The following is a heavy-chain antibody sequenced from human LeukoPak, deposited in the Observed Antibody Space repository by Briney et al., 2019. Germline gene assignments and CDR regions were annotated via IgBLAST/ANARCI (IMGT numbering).Heavy chain of an antibody. V-gene: IGHV4-59*01. CDR3: ARTTMVRGVIIALEYNWFDP. CDR1: GGSISSYY. Sequence: PSETLSLTCTVSGGSISSYYWSWIRQPPGKGLEWSVYIYYSGSTNYNPSLKSRVTISVDTSKNQFSLKLSSVTAADPAVYYCARTTMVRGVIIALEYNWFDPWGQGTLVTVSS. J-gene: IGHJ5*02. CDR2: IYYSGST. D-gene: IGHD3-10*01.